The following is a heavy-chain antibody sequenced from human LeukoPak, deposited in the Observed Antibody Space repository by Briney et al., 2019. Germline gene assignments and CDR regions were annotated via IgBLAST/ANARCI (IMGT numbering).Heavy chain of an antibody. D-gene: IGHD3-3*01. CDR2: IRYDGSNK. CDR1: GFTFSSYG. J-gene: IGHJ4*02. CDR3: AKDRPGSDFWSGYYPYYFDY. V-gene: IGHV3-30*02. Sequence: GGSLRLSCAASGFTFSSYGMHWVRQAPGKGLEWVAFIRYDGSNKYYADSVKGRFTISRDSSKNTLYLQMNSLRAEDTAVYYCAKDRPGSDFWSGYYPYYFDYWGQGTLVTVSS.